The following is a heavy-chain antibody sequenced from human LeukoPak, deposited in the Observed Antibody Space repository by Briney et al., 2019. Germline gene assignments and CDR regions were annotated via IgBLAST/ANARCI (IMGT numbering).Heavy chain of an antibody. D-gene: IGHD2-2*02. V-gene: IGHV4-59*01. CDR3: ARGYCSSTSCYSYFDY. J-gene: IGHJ4*02. Sequence: SETLSLTCTVSGGSISSYYWSWIRQPPGKGLEWIGYIYYSGSTNYNPSLKSRVTISVDTSKTQFSLKLSSVTAADTAVYYCARGYCSSTSCYSYFDYWGQGTLVTVSS. CDR2: IYYSGST. CDR1: GGSISSYY.